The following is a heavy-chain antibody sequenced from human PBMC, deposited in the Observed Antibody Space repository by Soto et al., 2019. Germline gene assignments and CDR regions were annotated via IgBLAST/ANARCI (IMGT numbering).Heavy chain of an antibody. V-gene: IGHV4-30-4*01. J-gene: IGHJ4*02. D-gene: IGHD1-26*01. CDR2: IYYSGST. CDR3: ARAPSALSGRPAYGFDY. Sequence: SETLSLTCTVSGGSISSGDYYWSWIRQPPGKGLEWIGYIYYSGSTYYNPSLKSRVTISVDTSKNQFSLKLSSVTAADTAVYYCARAPSALSGRPAYGFDYWGQGTLVTVSS. CDR1: GGSISSGDYY.